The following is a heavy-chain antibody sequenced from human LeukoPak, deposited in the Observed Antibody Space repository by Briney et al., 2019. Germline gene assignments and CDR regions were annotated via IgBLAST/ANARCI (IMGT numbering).Heavy chain of an antibody. D-gene: IGHD1-26*01. CDR3: ARDREVGATGYYFDY. CDR2: INHSGST. Sequence: SETLSLTCRVSDYYINNGYYWGWIRQPPGKGLEWIGEINHSGSTYYNPSLKSRVTISLDTSKNHFSLRLSSVTAADTAVYYCARDREVGATGYYFDYWGQGTLVTVSS. CDR1: DYYINNGYY. V-gene: IGHV4-38-2*02. J-gene: IGHJ4*02.